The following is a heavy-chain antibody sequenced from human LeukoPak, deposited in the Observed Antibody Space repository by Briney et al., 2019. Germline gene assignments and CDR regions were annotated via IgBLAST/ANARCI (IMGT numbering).Heavy chain of an antibody. CDR1: GGSISSYY. J-gene: IGHJ4*02. CDR2: IYYSGST. Sequence: SETLSLTCTVSGGSISSYYWSWIRQPPGKGLEWIGYIYYSGSTNYNPSLKSRVTISADTSKNQFSLKLSSATAADTAVYYCATLGAAGASDYWGRGTLVTVSS. V-gene: IGHV4-59*01. CDR3: ATLGAAGASDY.